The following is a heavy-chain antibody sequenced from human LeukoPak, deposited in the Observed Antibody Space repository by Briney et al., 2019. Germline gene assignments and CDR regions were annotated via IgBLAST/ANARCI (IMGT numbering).Heavy chain of an antibody. J-gene: IGHJ4*02. CDR1: GFTFSSYE. V-gene: IGHV3-48*03. CDR3: ARDYVWGSYRYKDY. Sequence: GGSLRLSCAASGFTFSSYEMNWVRQAPGKGLEWVSYISSSGSTIYYADSVKGRFTISRDNAKNSLYLQMNSLRAKDTAVYYCARDYVWGSYRYKDYWGQGTLVTVSS. CDR2: ISSSGSTI. D-gene: IGHD3-16*02.